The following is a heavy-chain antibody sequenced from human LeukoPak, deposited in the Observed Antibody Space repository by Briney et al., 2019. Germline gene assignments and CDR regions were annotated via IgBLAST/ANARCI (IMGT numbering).Heavy chain of an antibody. J-gene: IGHJ4*02. V-gene: IGHV4-39*01. CDR1: GGSISSSSYY. CDR3: AGSGYYYFDY. D-gene: IGHD3-3*01. Sequence: SETLSLTCTVSGGSISSSSYYWGWIRQPPGKGLEWIGSIYYSGSTYYNPSLKSQVTISVDTSKNQFSLKLSSVTAADTAVYYCAGSGYYYFDYWGQGTLVTVSS. CDR2: IYYSGST.